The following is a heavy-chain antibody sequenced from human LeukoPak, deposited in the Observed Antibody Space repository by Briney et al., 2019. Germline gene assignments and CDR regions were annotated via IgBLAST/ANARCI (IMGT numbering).Heavy chain of an antibody. J-gene: IGHJ3*02. Sequence: PSETLSLTCTVSGYSISSGYYWGWIRQPPGKGLEWIGSIYHSGSTDYNPSLKSRVTISVNSSKNHFSLRLNSVTAADTAVYYCARVHYGYRYHAFDIWGQGTMVTVSS. CDR2: IYHSGST. CDR1: GYSISSGYY. V-gene: IGHV4-38-2*02. CDR3: ARVHYGYRYHAFDI. D-gene: IGHD5-24*01.